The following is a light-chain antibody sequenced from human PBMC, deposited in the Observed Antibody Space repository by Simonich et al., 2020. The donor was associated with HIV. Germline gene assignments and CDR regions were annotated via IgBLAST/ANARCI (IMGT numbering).Light chain of an antibody. CDR1: QGISSY. Sequence: DIQMTQSPSSLSPSVGDRVTITCQASQGISSYLAWYQQKPGKAPKLLIYDASTMQSGVPSRFSGSGSGTEFTLTISSLQPEDFATYYCQQLNSYPLTFGGGTKVEIK. J-gene: IGKJ4*01. CDR3: QQLNSYPLT. V-gene: IGKV1-9*01. CDR2: DAS.